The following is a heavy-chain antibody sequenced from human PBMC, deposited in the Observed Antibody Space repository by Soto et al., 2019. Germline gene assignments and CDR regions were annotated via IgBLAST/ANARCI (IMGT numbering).Heavy chain of an antibody. CDR2: IRQNGRER. Sequence: PGGSLRLSCAASGFNFSSHWMTWVRQAPGKGLEGVASIRQNGRERFYVDSVKGRFAISRDDAKDSLYLQMNSLTADDTAVYYCARVETSDTFVTAPWAAGMDVWGQGTTVTVSS. V-gene: IGHV3-7*03. D-gene: IGHD1-26*01. J-gene: IGHJ6*02. CDR1: GFNFSSHW. CDR3: ARVETSDTFVTAPWAAGMDV.